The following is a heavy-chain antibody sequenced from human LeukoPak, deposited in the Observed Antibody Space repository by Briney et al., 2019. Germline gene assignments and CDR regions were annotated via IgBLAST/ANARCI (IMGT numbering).Heavy chain of an antibody. CDR3: ATAIEILVVPAAITPGAFDI. J-gene: IGHJ3*02. CDR2: ISGSGGST. V-gene: IGHV3-23*01. D-gene: IGHD2-2*02. CDR1: GFTFSSYA. Sequence: PGGSLRLSCAASGFTFSSYAMSWVRQAPGKGLEWVSAISGSGGSTYYADSVKGRFTISRDNSKNTLYLQMNSLRAEDTAVYYCATAIEILVVPAAITPGAFDIWGQGTMVTVSS.